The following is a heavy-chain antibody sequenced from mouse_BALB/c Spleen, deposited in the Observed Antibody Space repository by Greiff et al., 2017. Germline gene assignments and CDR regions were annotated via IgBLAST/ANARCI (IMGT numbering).Heavy chain of an antibody. CDR3: AKNWDDYAMDY. D-gene: IGHD4-1*01. Sequence: QVQLKQSGPGLVAPSQSLSITCTVSGFSLTSYGVHWVRQPPGKGLEWLGVVWAGGSTNYNSAHMSRLSISKDNSKSQVFLKMNSMQTDDTAMYYCAKNWDDYAMDYWGQGTSVTVSS. V-gene: IGHV2-9*02. J-gene: IGHJ4*01. CDR2: VWAGGST. CDR1: GFSLTSYG.